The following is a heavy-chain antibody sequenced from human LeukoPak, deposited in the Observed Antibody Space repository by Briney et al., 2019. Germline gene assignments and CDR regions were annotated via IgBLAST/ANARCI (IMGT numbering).Heavy chain of an antibody. V-gene: IGHV3-23*01. Sequence: GGSLRLSCAASGFTFSSYAMSWVRQAPGKRLEWVSAISGSGGSTYYADSVKGRFTISRDNSKNTLYLQMNSLRAEDTAVYYCAKVWSSHYYYMDVWGKGTTVTVSS. D-gene: IGHD3-10*01. CDR2: ISGSGGST. CDR1: GFTFSSYA. J-gene: IGHJ6*03. CDR3: AKVWSSHYYYMDV.